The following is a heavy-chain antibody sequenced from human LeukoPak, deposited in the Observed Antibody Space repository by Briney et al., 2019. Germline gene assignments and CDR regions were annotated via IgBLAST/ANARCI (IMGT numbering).Heavy chain of an antibody. CDR2: IIPILGVT. Sequence: ASVKVSCKPSGDSFSSDAISWVRQVPGQGYEWVGRIIPILGVTHYALKFRGRVTITADKSTSAADMELRSLTSDDTAVYYCATQSSGWHIYYFDHWGQGTLVTVSS. D-gene: IGHD6-25*01. J-gene: IGHJ4*02. V-gene: IGHV1-69*04. CDR1: GDSFSSDA. CDR3: ATQSSGWHIYYFDH.